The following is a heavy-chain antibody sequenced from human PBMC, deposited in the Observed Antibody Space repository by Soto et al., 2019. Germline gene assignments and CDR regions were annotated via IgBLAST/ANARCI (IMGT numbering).Heavy chain of an antibody. V-gene: IGHV1-18*01. D-gene: IGHD3-10*01. Sequence: GXSVKVSCSTSGYTFSSYTIAWVRQAPGQGLEWLGWISPDDGNTEYEQKFQGRVTMTADTLTNNAYMELRSLKYDDTAVYYCARVEAPFGESLHWGQGTPVTVSS. CDR3: ARVEAPFGESLH. CDR2: ISPDDGNT. J-gene: IGHJ4*02. CDR1: GYTFSSYT.